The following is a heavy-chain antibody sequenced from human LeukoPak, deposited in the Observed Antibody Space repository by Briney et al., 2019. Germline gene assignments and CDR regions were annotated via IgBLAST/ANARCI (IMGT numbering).Heavy chain of an antibody. CDR3: ARESWTNYYGSGGRPNDVFDV. Sequence: PSETLSLTCAVYGGSFSGYYWSWIRQPPGKGLEWIGEINHSGSTNYNPSLKSRVTISVDTSKNQFSLKLSSVTAADTAVYYCARESWTNYYGSGGRPNDVFDVWGQGTMVTVSS. D-gene: IGHD3-10*01. CDR2: INHSGST. J-gene: IGHJ3*01. V-gene: IGHV4-34*01. CDR1: GGSFSGYY.